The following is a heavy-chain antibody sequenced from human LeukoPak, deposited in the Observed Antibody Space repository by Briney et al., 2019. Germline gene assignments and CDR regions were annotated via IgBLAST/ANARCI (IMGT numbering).Heavy chain of an antibody. D-gene: IGHD2-2*02. CDR1: GFTFSSYA. J-gene: IGHJ4*02. V-gene: IGHV3-23*01. CDR3: AKDRTIRVPDH. CDR2: ISGGGIGI. Sequence: GGSLRLSCAASGFTFSSYAMSWVRQAPGKGLEWVSAISGGGIGIYYADSVKGRFSISRDNSKNMLYLQMNSLRGEDTAIYYCAKDRTIRVPDHWGQGTLVTVSS.